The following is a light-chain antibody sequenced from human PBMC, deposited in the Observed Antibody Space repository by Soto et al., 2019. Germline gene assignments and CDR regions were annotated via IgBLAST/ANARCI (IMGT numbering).Light chain of an antibody. Sequence: EIGLTQSPATLSVSPEERATLSCRASQSVSSNLAWYQQKPVQAPRLLIYGASTRATGIPARFSGSGSGTEFTLTISSLQSEDFAVYYCQQYNNWPLPFGGGTKVEIK. CDR1: QSVSSN. V-gene: IGKV3-15*01. CDR2: GAS. J-gene: IGKJ4*01. CDR3: QQYNNWPLP.